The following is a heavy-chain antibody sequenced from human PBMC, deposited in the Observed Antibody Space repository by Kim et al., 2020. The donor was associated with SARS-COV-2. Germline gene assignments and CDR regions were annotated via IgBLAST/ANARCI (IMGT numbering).Heavy chain of an antibody. V-gene: IGHV4-34*01. CDR1: GGSFSGYY. CDR3: ARVLVGATTEQYYYYMDV. D-gene: IGHD1-26*01. CDR2: INHSGST. J-gene: IGHJ6*03. Sequence: SETLSLTCAVYGGSFSGYYCSWIRQPPGKGLEWIGEINHSGSTNNNTSLKSRVTISVDTSKDQFSLKLSSVTAADTAVYYLARVLVGATTEQYYYYMDV.